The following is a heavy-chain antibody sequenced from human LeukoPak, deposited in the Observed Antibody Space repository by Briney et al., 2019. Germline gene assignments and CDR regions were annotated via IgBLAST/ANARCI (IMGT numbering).Heavy chain of an antibody. J-gene: IGHJ4*02. Sequence: PGGSLRLPCAASGFTVSSKYMSWVRQAPGKGLEWVSVIYSGGDTYYADSVKGRFTISRDNSKNTLYLQMNSLRAEDTALYYCARGIVDYGDYGLDYWGQGTLVTVSS. V-gene: IGHV3-66*01. CDR2: IYSGGDT. CDR1: GFTVSSKY. CDR3: ARGIVDYGDYGLDY. D-gene: IGHD4-17*01.